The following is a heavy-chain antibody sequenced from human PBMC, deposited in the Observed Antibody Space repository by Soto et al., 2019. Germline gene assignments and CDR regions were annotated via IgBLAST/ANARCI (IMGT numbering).Heavy chain of an antibody. Sequence: SETLSLTCTVSGGSISSDDCYWSWIRQAPGRGLEWIGYIHSSGSIYYNPSLKSRATMSIDTAGNQFSLKVSSVTVADTAVYYCARDLDGLHDDTSGPFPRPGWGQGTLVTVSS. J-gene: IGHJ1*01. CDR1: GGSISSDDCY. D-gene: IGHD3-22*01. V-gene: IGHV4-30-4*01. CDR2: IHSSGSI. CDR3: ARDLDGLHDDTSGPFPRPG.